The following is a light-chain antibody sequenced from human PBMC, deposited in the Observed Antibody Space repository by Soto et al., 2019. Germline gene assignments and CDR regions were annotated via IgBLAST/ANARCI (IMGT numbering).Light chain of an antibody. CDR1: RRDVGGYNY. CDR3: CSYAGSRTFV. J-gene: IGLJ3*02. V-gene: IGLV2-14*01. Sequence: QSALTQPASVSGSPGQSITISCTGTRRDVGGYNYVSWYQQYPGKSPKLLIYEVTHRPSGVSNRFSGSKSGNTASLTISGLRAEDEAHYHCCSYAGSRTFVFGGGTKLTVL. CDR2: EVT.